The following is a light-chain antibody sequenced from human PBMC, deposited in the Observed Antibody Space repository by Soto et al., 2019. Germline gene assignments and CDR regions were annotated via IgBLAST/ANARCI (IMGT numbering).Light chain of an antibody. CDR3: QLYDNSPIT. V-gene: IGKV1-33*01. CDR1: QDISNY. Sequence: IQMTQSPSSLSASVGDRFTITCRAIQDISNYLNWYQQKPGRATKLLIYDASSRATGITDRFSGTGSETDFTLTISRLEPEDFAVYYCQLYDNSPITVGQGTRLEIK. CDR2: DAS. J-gene: IGKJ5*01.